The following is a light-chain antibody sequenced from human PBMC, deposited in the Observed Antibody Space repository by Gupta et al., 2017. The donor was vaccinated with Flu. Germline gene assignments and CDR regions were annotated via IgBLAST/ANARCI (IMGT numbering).Light chain of an antibody. J-gene: IGKJ4*01. Sequence: EIVLTQSPATLSLSPGERATLSCSARHSVSSYLAWCQQKPGQAPRLLIYDASNSAPGIPARFGGSGCAKDVTLTISSRVPEDFAGSYSQLPANWPPLTCGGGTXVEIK. V-gene: IGKV3-11*01. CDR3: QLPANWPPLT. CDR2: DAS. CDR1: HSVSSY.